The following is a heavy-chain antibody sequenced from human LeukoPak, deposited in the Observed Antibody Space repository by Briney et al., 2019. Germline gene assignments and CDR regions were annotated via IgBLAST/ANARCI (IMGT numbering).Heavy chain of an antibody. CDR2: INWNGGST. D-gene: IGHD6-19*01. CDR1: GFTFDDYG. J-gene: IGHJ5*02. Sequence: RPGGSLRLSCAASGFTFDDYGMSWVRHAPGKGLEWVSGINWNGGSTGYADSVKGRFTISRDNAKNSLYLQMNSLRAEDTAVYYCARDLGIAVAVSNWFDPWGQGTLVTVSS. CDR3: ARDLGIAVAVSNWFDP. V-gene: IGHV3-20*04.